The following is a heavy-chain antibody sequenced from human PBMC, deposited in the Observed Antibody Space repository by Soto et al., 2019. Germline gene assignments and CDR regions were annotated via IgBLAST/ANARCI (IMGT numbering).Heavy chain of an antibody. CDR2: INDGGGNT. D-gene: IGHD7-27*01. Sequence: EVQLLESGGGLAQPGGSLRLSCAASGFTFKKFPMTWVRQAPGKGLEWVSTINDGGGNTYYADSVKGRLTISRDNSQNTLCLQMNSLSVEDTALYFCIKGGWGSPFDYWGQGTLVTVSS. J-gene: IGHJ4*02. V-gene: IGHV3-23*01. CDR1: GFTFKKFP. CDR3: IKGGWGSPFDY.